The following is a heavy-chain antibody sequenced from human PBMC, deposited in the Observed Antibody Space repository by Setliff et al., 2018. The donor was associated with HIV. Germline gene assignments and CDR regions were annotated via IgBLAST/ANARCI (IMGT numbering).Heavy chain of an antibody. Sequence: LSETLSLTCTVSGGSISSGCYYWSWIRQPAGKGLEWIGRIYTSGSTNYNPSLKSRVTISVDTSKNQFSLKLSSVTAADTAVYYCARDWIGSGYIFFPGLPDYWGQGTLVTVSS. CDR3: ARDWIGSGYIFFPGLPDY. D-gene: IGHD3-22*01. V-gene: IGHV4-61*02. J-gene: IGHJ4*02. CDR1: GGSISSGCYY. CDR2: IYTSGST.